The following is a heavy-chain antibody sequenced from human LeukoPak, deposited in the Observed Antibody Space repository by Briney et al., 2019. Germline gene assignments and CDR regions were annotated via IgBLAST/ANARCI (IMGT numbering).Heavy chain of an antibody. CDR3: ARDDILTGYNWFDP. CDR2: ISAYNGNT. V-gene: IGHV1-18*01. J-gene: IGHJ5*02. D-gene: IGHD3-9*01. CDR1: GYTFTSYG. Sequence: ASVKVSCKASGYTFTSYGICWVRQAPGQGLEWMGWISAYNGNTNYAQKLQGRVTMTTDTSTSTAYMELRSLRSDDTAVYYCARDDILTGYNWFDPWGQGTLVTVSS.